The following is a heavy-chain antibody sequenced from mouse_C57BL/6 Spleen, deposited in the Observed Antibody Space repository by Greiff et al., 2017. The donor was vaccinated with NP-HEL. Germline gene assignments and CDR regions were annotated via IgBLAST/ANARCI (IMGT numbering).Heavy chain of an antibody. CDR2: IDPEDGET. D-gene: IGHD3-2*02. CDR3: ARRGSSGYVDYAMDY. J-gene: IGHJ4*01. V-gene: IGHV14-2*01. Sequence: EVQLVESGAELVKPGASVKLSCTASGFNIKDYYMHWVKQRTEQGLEWIGRIDPEDGETKYAPKFQGKATITADTSSNTAYLQLSSLTSEDTAVYYCARRGSSGYVDYAMDYWGQGTSVTVSS. CDR1: GFNIKDYY.